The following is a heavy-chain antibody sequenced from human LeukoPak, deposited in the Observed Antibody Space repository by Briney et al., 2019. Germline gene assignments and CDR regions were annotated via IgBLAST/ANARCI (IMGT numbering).Heavy chain of an antibody. V-gene: IGHV4-4*07. CDR2: IYTSGIT. Sequence: PSETLSLTCTVSGGSISTYYWSWIRQAAGKGLECIGLIYTSGITNYNPSLKSRVTMSVDTSKNQFSLKLSSVTAADTAVYYCARGVTVAGTFRWFNPCGEGTLVT. CDR3: ARGVTVAGTFRWFNP. CDR1: GGSISTYY. D-gene: IGHD6-19*01. J-gene: IGHJ5*02.